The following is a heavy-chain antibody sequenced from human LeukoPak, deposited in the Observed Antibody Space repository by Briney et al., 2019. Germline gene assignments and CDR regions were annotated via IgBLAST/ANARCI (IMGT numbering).Heavy chain of an antibody. CDR3: ARESYGGIFDN. CDR1: GFTFSRHG. J-gene: IGHJ4*02. V-gene: IGHV3-33*01. D-gene: IGHD3-16*01. Sequence: GRSLRLSCAASGFTFSRHGMHWVRQAPGKGLEWVGVIWYDGNSKYYGDSVKGRFIIFRDNSKDTLYLQMNSLRADDTAVYHCARESYGGIFDNWGQGTLVTVSS. CDR2: IWYDGNSK.